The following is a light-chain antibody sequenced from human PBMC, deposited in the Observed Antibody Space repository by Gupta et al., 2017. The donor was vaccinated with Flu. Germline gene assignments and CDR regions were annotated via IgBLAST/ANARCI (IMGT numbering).Light chain of an antibody. CDR2: EDN. CDR3: YSTDSSGNHRV. J-gene: IGLJ3*02. Sequence: KTANIACAGDAGGREFAYWYQQKSGKAPVLVIYEDNIRPSGISERISGSYSGKMATLIISGVQVDDEADYYCYSTDSSGNHRVFGGGTKLTVL. V-gene: IGLV3-10*01. CDR1: AGGREF.